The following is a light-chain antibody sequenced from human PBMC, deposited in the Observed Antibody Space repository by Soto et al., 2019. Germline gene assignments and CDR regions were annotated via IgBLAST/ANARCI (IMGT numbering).Light chain of an antibody. J-gene: IGLJ1*01. CDR2: DTT. CDR3: WLSYNCPYV. V-gene: IGLV7-46*01. Sequence: QAMVTPEPSLTVSTGGAAAPTCSSSTGAVTNGHYPYWFQQKPGQAPRTLIYDTTNRHSWTPARFSGSLLGGKAALTLSGAQPEDEAEYYCWLSYNCPYVFGTGPKVPVL. CDR1: TGAVTNGHY.